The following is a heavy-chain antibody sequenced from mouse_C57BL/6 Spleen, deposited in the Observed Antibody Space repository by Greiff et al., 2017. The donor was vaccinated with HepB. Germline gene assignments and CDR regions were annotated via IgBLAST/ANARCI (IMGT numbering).Heavy chain of an antibody. CDR2: ILPGSGST. Sequence: VQLQQSGAELMKPGASVKLSCKATGYTFTGYWIEWVKQRPGHGLEWIGEILPGSGSTNYNEKFKGKATSSADTSSNTAYMKLSSLTTEDTAIYYCARRGNTGIFDYWGQGTTLTVSS. CDR1: GYTFTGYW. J-gene: IGHJ2*01. CDR3: ARRGNTGIFDY. D-gene: IGHD4-1*01. V-gene: IGHV1-9*01.